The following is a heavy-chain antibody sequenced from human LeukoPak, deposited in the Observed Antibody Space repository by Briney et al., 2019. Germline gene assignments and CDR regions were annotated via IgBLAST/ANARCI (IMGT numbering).Heavy chain of an antibody. J-gene: IGHJ5*02. D-gene: IGHD5-18*01. CDR2: INPNSGGT. V-gene: IGHV1-2*02. CDR3: ARGEDTALTSP. Sequence: ASVKVSCKASGYTFTGYYMHWVRQAPGQGLEWMGWINPNSGGTNYAQKFQGRVTMTTDTSTSTAYMELRSLRSDDTAVYYCARGEDTALTSPWGQGTLVTVSS. CDR1: GYTFTGYY.